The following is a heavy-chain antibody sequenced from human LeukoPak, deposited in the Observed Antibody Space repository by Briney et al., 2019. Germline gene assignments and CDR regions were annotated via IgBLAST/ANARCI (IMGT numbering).Heavy chain of an antibody. J-gene: IGHJ6*03. CDR2: INSDGSST. CDR3: AKDRHFYYYYYMDV. Sequence: GGSLRLSCAASGFTFSSYWMHWVRQAPGKGLVWVSRINSDGSSTSYADSVKGRFTISRDNSKNTLYLQMNSLRAEDTAVYYCAKDRHFYYYYYMDVWGKGTTVTVSS. V-gene: IGHV3-74*01. CDR1: GFTFSSYW.